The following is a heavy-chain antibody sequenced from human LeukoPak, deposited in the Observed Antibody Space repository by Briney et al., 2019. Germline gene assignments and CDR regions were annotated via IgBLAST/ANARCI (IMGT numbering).Heavy chain of an antibody. CDR2: ISAYNGNT. Sequence: ASVKVSCKASGYTFTSYGISWVRQAPGQGLEWMGWISAYNGNTNYAQKLQGRVTMTTDTSTSTAYMELRSLRSDDTAVYYCARAVADWNSSAYYYYYTDVWGKGTTVTVSS. CDR1: GYTFTSYG. CDR3: ARAVADWNSSAYYYYYTDV. D-gene: IGHD1-1*01. J-gene: IGHJ6*03. V-gene: IGHV1-18*01.